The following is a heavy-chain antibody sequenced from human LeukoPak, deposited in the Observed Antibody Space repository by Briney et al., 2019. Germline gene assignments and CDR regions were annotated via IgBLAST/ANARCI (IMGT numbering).Heavy chain of an antibody. D-gene: IGHD1-26*01. J-gene: IGHJ4*02. V-gene: IGHV1-69*13. CDR1: GGTFSSYA. CDR3: ARGPVGEPFDY. Sequence: ASVTVSCTASGGTFSSYAISWVRQAPGQGVEWMGGIIPIFGTANYAQKFQGRVTITADESTSTAYMELSSLRSDDTAVYYCARGPVGEPFDYWGQGTLVTVSS. CDR2: IIPIFGTA.